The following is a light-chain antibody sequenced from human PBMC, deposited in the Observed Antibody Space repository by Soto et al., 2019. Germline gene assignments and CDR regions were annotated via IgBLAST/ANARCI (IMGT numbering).Light chain of an antibody. CDR1: QNVGND. Sequence: EIVLTQSPATLSLSPGERATLSCRASQNVGNDLVWYHQKRGQAPRLLIYSASNRATGIPARFSGSGSGTDFTLPSTGLDPEGLAVYSCQQRSNCPPTSGGGTKVDIK. CDR2: SAS. J-gene: IGKJ4*01. CDR3: QQRSNCPPT. V-gene: IGKV3-11*01.